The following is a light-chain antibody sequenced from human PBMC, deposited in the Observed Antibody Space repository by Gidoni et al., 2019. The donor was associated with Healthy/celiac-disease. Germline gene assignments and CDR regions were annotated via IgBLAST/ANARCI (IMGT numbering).Light chain of an antibody. Sequence: EIVLTQSPGTLSLSPGERATLSCRASQSVSSRYLAWYQQTPGQAPRLLIYGASSRAAGIPDRFSGSGSGTDFTLTISRLEPEDFAVYYCQQYGSSPPYSFGQGTKLEIK. V-gene: IGKV3-20*01. CDR3: QQYGSSPPYS. CDR2: GAS. CDR1: QSVSSRY. J-gene: IGKJ2*03.